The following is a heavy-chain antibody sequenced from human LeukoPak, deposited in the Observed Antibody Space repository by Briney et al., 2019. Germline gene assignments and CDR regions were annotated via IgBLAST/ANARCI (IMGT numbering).Heavy chain of an antibody. V-gene: IGHV4-30-4*07. CDR3: ASHSGGYAY. Sequence: TSETLSLTCAVSGGSISSGDYSWSWIRQPPGKGLEWIGYIYYTDTYYNPSLKSRVTISLDTSKNQFSLKLSSVTAADTALYYCASHSGGYAYWGQGTLVTVSS. D-gene: IGHD5-12*01. J-gene: IGHJ4*02. CDR2: IYYTDT. CDR1: GGSISSGDYS.